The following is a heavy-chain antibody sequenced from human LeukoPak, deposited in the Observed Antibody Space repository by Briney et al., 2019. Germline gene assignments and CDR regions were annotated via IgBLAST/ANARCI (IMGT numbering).Heavy chain of an antibody. J-gene: IGHJ4*02. CDR3: ARDYCSGGSCYGFDY. CDR1: GGSISSSNW. V-gene: IGHV4-4*02. Sequence: SETLSLTCAVSGGSISSSNWWSWVRQPPGQGLEWIGEIYHSGSTNYNPSLKSRVTMSVDTSKNQFSLKLSSVTAADTAVYYCARDYCSGGSCYGFDYWGQGTLVTVSS. CDR2: IYHSGST. D-gene: IGHD2-15*01.